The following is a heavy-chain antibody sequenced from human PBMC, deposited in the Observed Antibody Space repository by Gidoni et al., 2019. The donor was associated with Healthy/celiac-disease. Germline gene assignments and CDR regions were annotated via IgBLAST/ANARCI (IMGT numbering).Heavy chain of an antibody. J-gene: IGHJ4*02. CDR2: IYSGGST. Sequence: EVQLVESGGGLVQPGGSLRLSCAASVFTVSSNYMSWVRQAPGKGLEWVSVIYSGGSTYYADSVKGRFTISRDNSKNTLYLQMNSLRAEDTAVYYCARALLDYGGYYFDYWGQGTLVTVSS. CDR3: ARALLDYGGYYFDY. D-gene: IGHD4-17*01. V-gene: IGHV3-66*01. CDR1: VFTVSSNY.